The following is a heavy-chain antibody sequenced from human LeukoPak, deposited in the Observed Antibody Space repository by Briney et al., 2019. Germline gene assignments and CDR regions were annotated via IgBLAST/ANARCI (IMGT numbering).Heavy chain of an antibody. V-gene: IGHV4-59*01. CDR1: GDSISSYY. CDR3: ARASFYYDSSGYPRYYMDV. J-gene: IGHJ6*03. CDR2: IYYSGST. D-gene: IGHD3-22*01. Sequence: SGTLSLTCTVSGDSISSYYWSWIRQPPGKGLEWIGYIYYSGSTNYKPSLKSRVTISVDTSKNHFSLKLTSVTAADTAVYYCARASFYYDSSGYPRYYMDVWGKGTTVTVSS.